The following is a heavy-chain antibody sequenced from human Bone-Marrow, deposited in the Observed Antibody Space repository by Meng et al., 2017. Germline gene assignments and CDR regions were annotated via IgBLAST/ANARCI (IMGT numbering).Heavy chain of an antibody. Sequence: QVQVQQWGAGLLKPSETLSLTCAFYGGSFSAYDWSWIRQPPGKGLEWLGQIYHSGSTNDNPSLKSRVTISIDTSRNQLSLKLSSVTAADTAVYYCRLAYCMGDCVDYWGQGTLVTVSS. D-gene: IGHD2-21*01. CDR1: GGSFSAYD. J-gene: IGHJ4*02. CDR3: RLAYCMGDCVDY. CDR2: IYHSGST. V-gene: IGHV4-34*01.